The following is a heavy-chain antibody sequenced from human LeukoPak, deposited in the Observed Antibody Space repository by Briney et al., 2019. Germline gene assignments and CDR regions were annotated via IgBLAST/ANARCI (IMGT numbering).Heavy chain of an antibody. CDR3: ARGPSIAVAGYYFDY. J-gene: IGHJ4*02. V-gene: IGHV1-69*01. Sequence: SVKVSCKASGGTFSSYAISRVRQAPGQGLEWMGGIIPIFGTANYAQKFQGRVTITADGSTSTAYMELSSLRSEDTAVYYCARGPSIAVAGYYFDYWGQGTLVTVSS. CDR2: IIPIFGTA. D-gene: IGHD6-19*01. CDR1: GGTFSSYA.